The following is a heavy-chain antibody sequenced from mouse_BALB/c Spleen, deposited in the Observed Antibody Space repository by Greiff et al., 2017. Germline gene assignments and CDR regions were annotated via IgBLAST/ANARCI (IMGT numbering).Heavy chain of an antibody. CDR1: GFTFSDYY. Sequence: EVQRVESGGGLVKPGGSLKLSCAASGFTFSDYYMYWVRQTPEKRLEWVATISDGGSYTYYPDSVKGRFTISRDNAKNNLYLQMSSLKSEDTAMYYCARDYGSRGDYAMDYWGQGTSVTVSS. D-gene: IGHD1-1*01. V-gene: IGHV5-4*02. CDR2: ISDGGSYT. J-gene: IGHJ4*01. CDR3: ARDYGSRGDYAMDY.